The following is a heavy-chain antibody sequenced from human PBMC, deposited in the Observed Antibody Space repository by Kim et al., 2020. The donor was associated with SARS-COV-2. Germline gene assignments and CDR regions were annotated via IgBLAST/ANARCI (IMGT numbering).Heavy chain of an antibody. D-gene: IGHD1-26*01. CDR3: ASVSVGYYFDY. CDR2: IYYSGST. V-gene: IGHV4-59*01. Sequence: SETLSLTCTVSGGSISSYYWSWIRQPPGKGLDWIGYIYYSGSTNYNPSLKSRVTISVDTSKNQFSLKLSSVTAADTAVYYCASVSVGYYFDYWGQGTLVT. CDR1: GGSISSYY. J-gene: IGHJ4*02.